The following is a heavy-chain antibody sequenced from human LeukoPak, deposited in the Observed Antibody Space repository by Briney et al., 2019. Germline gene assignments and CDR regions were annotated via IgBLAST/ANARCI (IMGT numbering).Heavy chain of an antibody. V-gene: IGHV3-30*09. J-gene: IGHJ4*02. CDR1: GFTFSNYA. CDR2: ISNSGANK. Sequence: GGSLRLSCAASGFTFSNYAFDWVRQAPGKGLEWVAVISNSGANKNYADSVRGRFAISRDNSKNTLYLLMNSLRAEDTAVYYCATDGEVAPLIGHFFENWGQGTLVTVST. D-gene: IGHD2-15*01. CDR3: ATDGEVAPLIGHFFEN.